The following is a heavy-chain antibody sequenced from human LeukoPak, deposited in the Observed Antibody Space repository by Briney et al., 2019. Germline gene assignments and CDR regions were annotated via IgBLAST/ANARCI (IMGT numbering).Heavy chain of an antibody. CDR3: ARYYDSSGYYWGHFDY. CDR1: GFTFSSYA. D-gene: IGHD3-22*01. V-gene: IGHV3-23*01. J-gene: IGHJ4*02. Sequence: GGSLRLSCAASGFTFSSYAMSWVRQAPGKGLEWVSAINGSGGSTYYADSVKGRFTISRDNSKNTLYLQMNSLRAEDTAVYYCARYYDSSGYYWGHFDYWGQGTLVTVSS. CDR2: INGSGGST.